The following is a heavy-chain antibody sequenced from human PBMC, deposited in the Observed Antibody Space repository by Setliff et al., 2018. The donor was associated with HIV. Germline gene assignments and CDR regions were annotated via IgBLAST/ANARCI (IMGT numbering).Heavy chain of an antibody. J-gene: IGHJ4*02. V-gene: IGHV4-31*03. CDR2: IYYSGST. Sequence: SETLSLTCTVSGGSISSGAYYWSWIRQHPGKGLEWIGYIYYSGSTFYNPSLKSRLTISVDTSQNQFSLKLSSVTAADTAVYYCARRVILSYGYYFDYWGQGTLVTVSS. D-gene: IGHD3-16*02. CDR1: GGSISSGAYY. CDR3: ARRVILSYGYYFDY.